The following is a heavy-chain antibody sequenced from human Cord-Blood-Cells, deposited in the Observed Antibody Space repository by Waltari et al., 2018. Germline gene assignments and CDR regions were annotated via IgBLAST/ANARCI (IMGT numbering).Heavy chain of an antibody. V-gene: IGHV3-23*01. D-gene: IGHD6-19*01. Sequence: EVQLLESGGGLVQPGGSLRLSCAASGFTFSSYAMSWVRQAPGKGLEWGSAISGSGGSTYYADSVKGRFTISRDNSKNTLYLQMNSLRAEDTAVYYCAKSPRIAVAGTDAFDIWGQGTMVTVSS. CDR3: AKSPRIAVAGTDAFDI. CDR2: ISGSGGST. CDR1: GFTFSSYA. J-gene: IGHJ3*02.